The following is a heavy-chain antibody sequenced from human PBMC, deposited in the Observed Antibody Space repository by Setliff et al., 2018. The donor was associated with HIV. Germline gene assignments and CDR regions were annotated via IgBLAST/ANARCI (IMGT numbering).Heavy chain of an antibody. V-gene: IGHV1-2*02. J-gene: IGHJ4*02. CDR1: GYTFTGYY. Sequence: ASVKVSCKASGYTFTGYYMHWVRQAPGQGLEWMGWINPNSGGTNYAQKFQGRVTMTRDTSISTAYMELSRPRSDDTAVYYCARSARVAGTGNAYWGQGTLVTVSS. CDR2: INPNSGGT. CDR3: ARSARVAGTGNAY. D-gene: IGHD6-19*01.